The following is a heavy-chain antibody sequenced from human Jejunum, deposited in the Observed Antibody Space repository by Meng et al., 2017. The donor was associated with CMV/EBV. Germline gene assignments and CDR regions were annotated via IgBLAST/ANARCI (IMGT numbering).Heavy chain of an antibody. D-gene: IGHD5-12*01. J-gene: IGHJ4*02. CDR3: AKKYTGRFDY. CDR2: IYSGGRT. V-gene: IGHV3-53*01. CDR1: GVSVITTT. Sequence: SCAGSGVSVITTTVTWVRRAPGRRREWVSAIYSGGRTYYADSVRGRFTISRDNSTNMMCLQMNSLRAEETAVYYCAKKYTGRFDYWGQGTRVTVSS.